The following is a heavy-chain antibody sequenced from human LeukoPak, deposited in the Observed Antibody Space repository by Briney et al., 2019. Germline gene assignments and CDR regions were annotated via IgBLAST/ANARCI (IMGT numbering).Heavy chain of an antibody. Sequence: ASVKVSCNASGYTFTSYYMHWVRQAPGQGLEWMGIINPSGGSTSYAQKFQGRVTMTRDTSTSTVYMELSSLRSEDTAVYYCARTPGGAGPLDYWGQGTLVTVSS. J-gene: IGHJ4*02. V-gene: IGHV1-46*01. CDR3: ARTPGGAGPLDY. D-gene: IGHD6-19*01. CDR1: GYTFTSYY. CDR2: INPSGGST.